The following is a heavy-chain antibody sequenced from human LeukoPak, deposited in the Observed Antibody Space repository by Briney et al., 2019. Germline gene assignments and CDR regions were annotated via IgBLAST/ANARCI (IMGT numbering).Heavy chain of an antibody. CDR1: GFTFSNAW. J-gene: IGHJ4*02. Sequence: GGSLRLYCAASGFTFSNAWMSWVSQAPGKGLEWVGRIRSKTDGGTTDYAAPVKGRFTISRDDSKNTLYLQMNSLKTEDTAVYYCTTEILIAAGCYLDYWGQGSLVTVSS. V-gene: IGHV3-15*01. D-gene: IGHD6-13*01. CDR2: IRSKTDGGTT. CDR3: TTEILIAAGCYLDY.